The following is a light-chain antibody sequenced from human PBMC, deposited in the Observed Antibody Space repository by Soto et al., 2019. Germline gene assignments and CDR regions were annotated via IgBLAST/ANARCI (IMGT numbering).Light chain of an antibody. V-gene: IGLV2-23*01. Sequence: QSALTQPASVSGSPGQSITISCTGTSSDVGSYNLVSWYHQHPGKAPKLMIYEGSKRPSGVSNRFSGSKSGNTASLTISGLQAVDEADYYCCSYAGSSNVVFGGGTKLTV. CDR1: SSDVGSYNL. CDR2: EGS. J-gene: IGLJ2*01. CDR3: CSYAGSSNVV.